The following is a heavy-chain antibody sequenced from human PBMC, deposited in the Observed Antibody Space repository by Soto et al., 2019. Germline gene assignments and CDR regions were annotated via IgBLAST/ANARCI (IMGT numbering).Heavy chain of an antibody. J-gene: IGHJ6*02. D-gene: IGHD2-8*02. CDR1: GGSISSYY. CDR3: ERAGAIRSYYGMDV. V-gene: IGHV4-59*01. Sequence: PSETLSLTCTVSGGSISSYYWSWIRQPPGKGLEWIGYIYYSGSTNYNPSLKSRVTISVDTSKNQFSLKLSSVTAADTAVYYCERAGAIRSYYGMDVWGQGTTVTVSS. CDR2: IYYSGST.